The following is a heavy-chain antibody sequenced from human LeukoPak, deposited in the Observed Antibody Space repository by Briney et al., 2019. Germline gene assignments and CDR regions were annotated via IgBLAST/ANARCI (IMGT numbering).Heavy chain of an antibody. V-gene: IGHV1-18*01. J-gene: IGHJ4*02. Sequence: ASVKVSCKASGYTFTSYGISWVRQAPGQGLEWMRWISAYNGNTNYAQKLQGRVTMTTDTSTSTAYMELRSLRSDDTAVYYCARDLVGYYDSSGYSYWGQGTLVTVSS. CDR1: GYTFTSYG. D-gene: IGHD3-22*01. CDR3: ARDLVGYYDSSGYSY. CDR2: ISAYNGNT.